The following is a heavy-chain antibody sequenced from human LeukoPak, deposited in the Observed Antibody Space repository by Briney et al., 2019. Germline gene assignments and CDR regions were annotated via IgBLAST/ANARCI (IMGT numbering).Heavy chain of an antibody. CDR1: GYTFTSYY. CDR3: AREGEVIVTDNLFY. D-gene: IGHD2-21*01. J-gene: IGHJ4*02. CDR2: INPSGGST. V-gene: IGHV1-46*01. Sequence: GASVKVSCKASGYTFTSYYMHWVRQAPGQGLEWMGIINPSGGSTTYAQMFQGRVTMTRDTPTRTAYMELSSLRSEDTAAYYCAREGEVIVTDNLFYWGQGTLVTVSS.